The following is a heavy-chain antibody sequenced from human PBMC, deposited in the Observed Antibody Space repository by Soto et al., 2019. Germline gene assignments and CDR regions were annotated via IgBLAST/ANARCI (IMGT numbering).Heavy chain of an antibody. Sequence: QVQLVESGGGVVQPGRSLRLSCAASGFTFSSYAMHWVRQAPGKGLEWVAVISYDGSNKYYADSVKGRFTISRDNSRNTLYLQMNSLRAEDTAVYYCASSTYYEIYKYYGMDVWGQGTTVTVSS. CDR2: ISYDGSNK. D-gene: IGHD3-22*01. CDR3: ASSTYYEIYKYYGMDV. V-gene: IGHV3-30-3*01. J-gene: IGHJ6*02. CDR1: GFTFSSYA.